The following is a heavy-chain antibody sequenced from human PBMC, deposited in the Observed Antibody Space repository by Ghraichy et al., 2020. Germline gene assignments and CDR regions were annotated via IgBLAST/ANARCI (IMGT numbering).Heavy chain of an antibody. V-gene: IGHV4-34*01. CDR1: GGSFSGYY. CDR3: ARGAPPFDY. Sequence: SETLSLTCAVYGGSFSGYYLSWIRQPPGKGLEWIGEINHSGSTNYNPSLKSRVTISVDTSKNQFSLKLSSVTAADTAVYYCARGAPPFDYWGQGTLVTVSS. CDR2: INHSGST. J-gene: IGHJ4*02.